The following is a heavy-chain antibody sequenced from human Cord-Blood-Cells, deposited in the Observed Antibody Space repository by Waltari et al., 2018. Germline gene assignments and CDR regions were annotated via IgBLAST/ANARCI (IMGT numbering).Heavy chain of an antibody. J-gene: IGHJ4*02. D-gene: IGHD5-18*01. Sequence: QVQLQESGPGLVKPSETLSLTCTVSGGSISSYYWSWIRQPAGKGLEWIGRIYTSGSTNYYPSLPSRVTRSVDTSKIQFSLKLSSVTAADTAVYYCATGLSGYSYGLDYWGQGTLVTVSS. CDR1: GGSISSYY. CDR2: IYTSGST. CDR3: ATGLSGYSYGLDY. V-gene: IGHV4-4*07.